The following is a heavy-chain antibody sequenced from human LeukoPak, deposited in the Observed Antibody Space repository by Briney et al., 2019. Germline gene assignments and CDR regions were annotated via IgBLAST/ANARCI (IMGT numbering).Heavy chain of an antibody. CDR2: VIPIFGTA. CDR1: GGTFSSYA. CDR3: ARERGDRYCSSTSCGNLA. J-gene: IGHJ4*02. D-gene: IGHD2-2*01. V-gene: IGHV1-69*13. Sequence: SVKVSCKASGGTFSSYAISWVRQAPGQGLEWMGGVIPIFGTANYAQRFQGRVTITADESTSTAYMELSGLRSEDTAVYYCARERGDRYCSSTSCGNLAWGQGTLVTVSS.